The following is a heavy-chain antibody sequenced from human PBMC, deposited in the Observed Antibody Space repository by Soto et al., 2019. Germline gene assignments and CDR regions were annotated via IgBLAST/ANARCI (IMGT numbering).Heavy chain of an antibody. J-gene: IGHJ6*02. D-gene: IGHD3-22*01. CDR2: ISYDGGKK. CDR3: ARDTYLDSSGPTYYYYYGIDV. Sequence: QVQLVESGGGVVQPGRSLRLSCAASGFTFTDYALHWVRQAPGKGLAWVAVISYDGGKKYYADSVKGRFPISRDHSQNTVYLQMNSLRVEDTAVYYCARDTYLDSSGPTYYYYYGIDVWGQGTTVTVSS. V-gene: IGHV3-30-3*01. CDR1: GFTFTDYA.